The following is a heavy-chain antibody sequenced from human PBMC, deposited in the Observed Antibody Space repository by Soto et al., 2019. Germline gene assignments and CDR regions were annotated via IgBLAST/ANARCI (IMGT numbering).Heavy chain of an antibody. D-gene: IGHD3-3*01. CDR3: ARCSRYDFWSGSHDAFDI. J-gene: IGHJ3*02. Sequence: ASVKVSCKASGYTFTSYDINWVRQATGQGLEWMGWMNPNSGNTGYAQKFQGRVTMTRNTSISTAYMELSSLRSEDTAVYYCARCSRYDFWSGSHDAFDIWGQGTMVTVSS. CDR1: GYTFTSYD. V-gene: IGHV1-8*01. CDR2: MNPNSGNT.